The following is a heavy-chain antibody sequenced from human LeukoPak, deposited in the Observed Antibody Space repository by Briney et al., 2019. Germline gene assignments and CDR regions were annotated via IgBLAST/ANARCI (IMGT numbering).Heavy chain of an antibody. CDR3: ASLWDMVVTLFGAFDI. D-gene: IGHD4-23*01. CDR2: ISSSSSYI. Sequence: GGSLRLSCAASGFTFSSYSMNWVRQAPGKGLEWVSSISSSSSYIYYADSVKGRFTISRDNAKDSLYLQMNSLRAEDTAVYYCASLWDMVVTLFGAFDIWGQGTMVTVSS. J-gene: IGHJ3*02. CDR1: GFTFSSYS. V-gene: IGHV3-21*01.